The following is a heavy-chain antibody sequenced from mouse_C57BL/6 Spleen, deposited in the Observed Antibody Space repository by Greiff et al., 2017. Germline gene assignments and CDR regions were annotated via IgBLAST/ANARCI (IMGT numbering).Heavy chain of an antibody. CDR2: IYPGDGDT. D-gene: IGHD2-14*01. J-gene: IGHJ3*01. V-gene: IGHV1-82*01. Sequence: VQGVESGPELVKPGASVKISCKASGYAFSSSWMNWVKQRPGKGLEWIGRIYPGDGDTNYNGKFKGKATLTADKSSSTAYMQLSSLTSEDSAVYFCARAEYEFAYWGQGTLVTVSA. CDR3: ARAEYEFAY. CDR1: GYAFSSSW.